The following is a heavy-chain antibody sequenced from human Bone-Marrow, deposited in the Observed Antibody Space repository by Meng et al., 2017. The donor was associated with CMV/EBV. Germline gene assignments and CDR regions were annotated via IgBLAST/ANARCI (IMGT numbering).Heavy chain of an antibody. CDR2: ISSSNSYI. CDR1: GFTFSSYS. J-gene: IGHJ4*02. D-gene: IGHD3-3*01. Sequence: AAAGFTFSSYSRNWVRQAPGKGLECVSSISSSNSYIYYADSVKGRFTISRDNAKNSLYLQMNSLRAEDTAVYYCARNDFWSGYTFDYWGQGTLVTVSS. V-gene: IGHV3-21*01. CDR3: ARNDFWSGYTFDY.